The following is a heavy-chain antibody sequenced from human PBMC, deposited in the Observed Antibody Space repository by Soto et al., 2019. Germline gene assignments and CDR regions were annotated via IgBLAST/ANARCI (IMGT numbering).Heavy chain of an antibody. CDR2: IYWDDDK. D-gene: IGHD4-17*01. V-gene: IGHV2-5*02. Sequence: QITLKESGPTLVRPAQTLTLTCAFSGFSLTTYDMGVAWIRQPPGKALEWLALIYWDDDKRYSPSLTDRLAVSKDTSRNQVVLTITNLDPGDTATSFCAHAGDYDLFTFDHLGPGILVTVSS. J-gene: IGHJ4*02. CDR1: GFSLTTYDMG. CDR3: AHAGDYDLFTFDH.